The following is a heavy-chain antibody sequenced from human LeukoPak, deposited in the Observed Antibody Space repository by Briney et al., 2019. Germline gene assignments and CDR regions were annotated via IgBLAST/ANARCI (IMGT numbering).Heavy chain of an antibody. J-gene: IGHJ4*02. CDR1: GFIFRSYP. CDR2: ISGSGGST. V-gene: IGHV3-23*01. Sequence: GGPLTLFCGVSGFIFRSYPMRGVRHAPGEGMEWVSAISGSGGSTYYADSVKGRITISRDNSKNTLYLQMNSVRAEDTAVYYCAKREGTLDYWGQGTLVTVSS. D-gene: IGHD1-7*01. CDR3: AKREGTLDY.